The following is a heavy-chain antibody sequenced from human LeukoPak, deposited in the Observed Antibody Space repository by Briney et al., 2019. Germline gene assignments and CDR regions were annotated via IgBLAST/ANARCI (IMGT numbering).Heavy chain of an antibody. CDR1: GYTFISYQ. Sequence: GASVKVSCKASGYTFISYQMHWVRQAPGQGLEWMGIINPTGGSTSHAQKFQGRVTMTRDTSTSTVYMELSSLRSEDTAVYYCETKGRSSCFDYWGQGNLVTVSS. CDR3: ETKGRSSCFDY. D-gene: IGHD6-6*01. J-gene: IGHJ4*02. CDR2: INPTGGST. V-gene: IGHV1-46*01.